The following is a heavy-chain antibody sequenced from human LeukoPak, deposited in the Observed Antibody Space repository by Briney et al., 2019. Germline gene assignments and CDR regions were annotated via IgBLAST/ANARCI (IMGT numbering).Heavy chain of an antibody. CDR1: GGSISSSGCY. J-gene: IGHJ4*02. V-gene: IGHV4-39*01. CDR3: ARQTHHRSGYYIDY. Sequence: SETLSLTCTVSGGSISSSGCYWGWVRQPPGKGLEWIGSIYYSGSTWYNPSLKSRVTISVNTSKNQFSLKLSSVTAADTAVYYCARQTHHRSGYYIDYWGQGTLGTVSA. D-gene: IGHD3-22*01. CDR2: IYYSGST.